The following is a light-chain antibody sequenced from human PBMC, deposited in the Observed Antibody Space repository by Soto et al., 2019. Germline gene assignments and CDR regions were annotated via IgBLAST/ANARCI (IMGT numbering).Light chain of an antibody. CDR3: MHSLQSLT. Sequence: EIVMNQSPLTMPVTPGEPASIYCRSSQSLLYNNRYNYLDGYVQKRGQSPQLLIYFGSNGAPGGPNRFSDSQSCTDFTLKINTFQAEDVPTYYCMHSLQSLTFGQGTRMDTK. CDR1: QSLLYNNRYNY. V-gene: IGKV2-28*01. J-gene: IGKJ5*01. CDR2: FGS.